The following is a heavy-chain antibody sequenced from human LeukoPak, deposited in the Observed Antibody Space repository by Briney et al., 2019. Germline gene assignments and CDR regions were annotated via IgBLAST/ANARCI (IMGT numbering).Heavy chain of an antibody. V-gene: IGHV4-59*01. CDR1: GCSISSYY. D-gene: IGHD6-13*01. Sequence: SETLSLTCTVSGCSISSYYWSWIRQPPGKGLEWIGYIYYSGSTNYNPSLKSRVTISVDTSKNQFSLKLSSVTAADTAVYYCARGRRAAAGTGWFDPWGQGTLVTVSS. CDR2: IYYSGST. CDR3: ARGRRAAAGTGWFDP. J-gene: IGHJ5*02.